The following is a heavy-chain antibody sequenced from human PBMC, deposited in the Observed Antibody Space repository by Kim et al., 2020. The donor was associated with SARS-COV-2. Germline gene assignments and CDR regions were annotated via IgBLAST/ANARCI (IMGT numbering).Heavy chain of an antibody. CDR2: IVVGSGNT. D-gene: IGHD2-2*01. J-gene: IGHJ6*02. Sequence: SVKVSCKASGFTFTSSAMQWVRQARGQRLEWIGWIVVGSGNTNYAQKFQERVTITRDMSTSTAYMELSSLRSEDTAVYYCAAGDIVVVPAAMRNYYYYGMDVWGQGTTVTVSS. CDR3: AAGDIVVVPAAMRNYYYYGMDV. CDR1: GFTFTSSA. V-gene: IGHV1-58*02.